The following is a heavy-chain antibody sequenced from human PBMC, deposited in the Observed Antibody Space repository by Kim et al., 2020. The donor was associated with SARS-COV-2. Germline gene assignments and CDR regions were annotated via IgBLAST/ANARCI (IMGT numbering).Heavy chain of an antibody. CDR2: TYCRSKWYN. CDR1: GDSVSGNRAV. Sequence: SQTLSLTCVISGDSVSGNRAVWNWIRQSPSRGLEWLGRTYCRSKWYNDYAQSLKSRTTINPDTSKNQLSLQLNSVTPEDTAVYYCTRSGYFNYAMDVWGQGTTVTVSS. CDR3: TRSGYFNYAMDV. J-gene: IGHJ6*02. V-gene: IGHV6-1*01.